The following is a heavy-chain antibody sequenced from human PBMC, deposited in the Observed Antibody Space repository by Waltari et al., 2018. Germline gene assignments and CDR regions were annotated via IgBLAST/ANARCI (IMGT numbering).Heavy chain of an antibody. CDR2: FIPIFGTA. Sequence: QVQLVQSGAEVKKPGSSVKVSCKASGGTFRSDATSWGRQGPGQGLEWMGRFIPIFGTANYAQKFQGRVTITADKSTSTAYMALSSLRSEDTAVYYCAREGEIGWFDPWGQGTLVTVSS. J-gene: IGHJ5*02. CDR3: AREGEIGWFDP. CDR1: GGTFRSDA. D-gene: IGHD2-21*01. V-gene: IGHV1-69*08.